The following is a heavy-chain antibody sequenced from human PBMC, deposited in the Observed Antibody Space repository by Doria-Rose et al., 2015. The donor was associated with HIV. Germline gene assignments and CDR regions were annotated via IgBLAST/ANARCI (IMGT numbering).Heavy chain of an antibody. V-gene: IGHV2-26*01. CDR3: ARIKSSRWYHKYYFDF. D-gene: IGHD6-13*01. Sequence: QVQLVQSGPVLVKPTETLTLTCTAPGVSLSSPGMGVSWIRQPPGKALEWLANIFSDDERSYKTSPKSRLTISRDTSKSQVVLTMTDMDPVDTATYYCARIKSSRWYHKYYFDFWGQGTLVIVSA. CDR2: IFSDDER. CDR1: GVSLSSPGMG. J-gene: IGHJ4*02.